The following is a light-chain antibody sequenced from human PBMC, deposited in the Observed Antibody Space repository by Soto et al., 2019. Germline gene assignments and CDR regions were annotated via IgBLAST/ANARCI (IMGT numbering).Light chain of an antibody. CDR1: SSDVGGYNY. J-gene: IGLJ2*01. V-gene: IGLV2-14*01. CDR3: ASYTSSSARV. Sequence: QSALTQPASVSGSLGQSITISCTGTSSDVGGYNYVSWYQQHPGKAPKVMIYDVSNRPSGVSNRFSGSKSGNTASLTISGLQADDEDDYYCASYTSSSARVFGGGTKVTVL. CDR2: DVS.